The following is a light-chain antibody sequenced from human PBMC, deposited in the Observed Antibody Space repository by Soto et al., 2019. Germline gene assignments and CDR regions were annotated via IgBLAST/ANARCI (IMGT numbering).Light chain of an antibody. J-gene: IGKJ5*01. CDR3: QQYDNSPIT. Sequence: VLPHSPGTLSLSQGERATLSCRASQSVSSSYLAWYQQKPGQAPRLLIYGASSRATGIPDRFSGTGSETDFTLTISRLEPDDFAVYYCQQYDNSPITFGQGTRLEIK. CDR1: QSVSSSY. CDR2: GAS. V-gene: IGKV3-20*01.